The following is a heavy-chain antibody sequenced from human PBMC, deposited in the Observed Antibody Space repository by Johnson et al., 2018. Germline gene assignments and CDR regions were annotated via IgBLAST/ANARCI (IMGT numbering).Heavy chain of an antibody. Sequence: VQLVETGGGVVQPGRSLRLSCAASGFTFSSYGMHWVRQAPGKGLAWVAVIWYDGSNKYYADSVKGRFTISRVNSKNTLYLQMNSLKAEETAVYYCARTPIAVAGAGGNVWGQGTTVTVSS. CDR2: IWYDGSNK. CDR1: GFTFSSYG. CDR3: ARTPIAVAGAGGNV. V-gene: IGHV3-33*08. J-gene: IGHJ6*02. D-gene: IGHD6-19*01.